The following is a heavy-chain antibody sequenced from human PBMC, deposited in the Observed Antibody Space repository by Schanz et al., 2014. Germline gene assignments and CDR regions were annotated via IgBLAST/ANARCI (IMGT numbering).Heavy chain of an antibody. CDR1: GDTFSTYT. D-gene: IGHD2-21*01. J-gene: IGHJ4*02. V-gene: IGHV1-69*02. CDR2: IIPILGIA. CDR3: ARYRLECGAECYSVEVFEI. Sequence: QVQLVQSGPEVKKPGSSVKVSCQAFGDTFSTYTISWVRQAPGQGLEWMGRIIPILGIANYAQKFQGRVTITADTSTTTAYMELSGLRSEDTAVYYCARYRLECGAECYSVEVFEIWGQGTLVIVSS.